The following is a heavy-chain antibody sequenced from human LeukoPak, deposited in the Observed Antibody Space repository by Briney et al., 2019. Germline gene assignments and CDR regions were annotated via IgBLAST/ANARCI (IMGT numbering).Heavy chain of an antibody. CDR2: IYTSGST. CDR3: ARARDSSSWTGIDY. J-gene: IGHJ4*02. V-gene: IGHV4-61*02. D-gene: IGHD6-13*01. Sequence: TLSLTCTVSGGSISSGSYYWSWIRQPAGKGLEWIGRIYTSGSTNYNPSLKSRVTISVDTSKNQFSLKLSSVTAADTAVYYCARARDSSSWTGIDYWGQGTLVTVSS. CDR1: GGSISSGSYY.